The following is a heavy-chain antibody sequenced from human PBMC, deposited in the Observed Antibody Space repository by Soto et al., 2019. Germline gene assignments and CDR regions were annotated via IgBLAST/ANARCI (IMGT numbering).Heavy chain of an antibody. CDR1: GFTFSSYS. D-gene: IGHD6-19*01. CDR2: ISSSSSYI. J-gene: IGHJ3*02. Sequence: GGSLRLSCAASGFTFSSYSMNWVRQAPGKGLEWVSSISSSSSYIYYADSVKGRFTISRDNAKNSLYLQMNSLRAEDTAVYYCASPSSASGAFDIWGQGTMVTVSS. CDR3: ASPSSASGAFDI. V-gene: IGHV3-21*01.